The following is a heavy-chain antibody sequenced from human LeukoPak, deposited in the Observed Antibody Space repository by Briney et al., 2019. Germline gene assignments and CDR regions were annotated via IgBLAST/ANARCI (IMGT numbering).Heavy chain of an antibody. Sequence: ASVKVSCKASGYTFTSYGISWVRQAPGQGLEWMGWISAYNGNTNYAQELQGRVTMTTDTSTSTAYMELRSLRSDDTAVYYCASSPPYSSSWYGKYYFDYWGQGTLVTVSS. V-gene: IGHV1-18*01. D-gene: IGHD6-13*01. CDR3: ASSPPYSSSWYGKYYFDY. J-gene: IGHJ4*02. CDR1: GYTFTSYG. CDR2: ISAYNGNT.